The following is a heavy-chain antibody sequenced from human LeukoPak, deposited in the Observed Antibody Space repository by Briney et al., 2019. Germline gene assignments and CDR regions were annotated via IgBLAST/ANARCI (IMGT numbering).Heavy chain of an antibody. Sequence: YPGGSLRLSCAASGFTFSSYAMSWVRQAPGKGLEWVSAISGSGGSTYYADSVKGRFTISRDNSKNTLYLQMNSLRAEDTAVYYCAKDSPFYDGSGYEEGHWGQGTLVTVSS. J-gene: IGHJ4*02. D-gene: IGHD3-22*01. CDR1: GFTFSSYA. CDR2: ISGSGGST. V-gene: IGHV3-23*01. CDR3: AKDSPFYDGSGYEEGH.